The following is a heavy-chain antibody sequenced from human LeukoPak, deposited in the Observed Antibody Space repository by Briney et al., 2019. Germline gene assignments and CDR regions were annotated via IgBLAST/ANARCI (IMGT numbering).Heavy chain of an antibody. D-gene: IGHD4-11*01. J-gene: IGHJ3*02. CDR1: GGSISSANW. CDR3: TREGLNDYNNPTDAFDI. Sequence: SETLSLTCAVSGGSISSANWWSWVRQPPGKGLEWIGEIHHSGTTTYNSSLKSRLSISVNKSKNQFSLTLNSVTAADTAVYFCTREGLNDYNNPTDAFDIWGQGTLVIVSS. CDR2: IHHSGTT. V-gene: IGHV4-4*02.